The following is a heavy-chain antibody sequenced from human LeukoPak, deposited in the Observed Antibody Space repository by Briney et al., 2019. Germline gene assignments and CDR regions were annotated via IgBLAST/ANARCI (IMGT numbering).Heavy chain of an antibody. J-gene: IGHJ3*02. CDR1: GFTFSSYC. CDR3: ARGSGWYEMGAFDI. V-gene: IGHV3-30*03. Sequence: GGSLRLSCAASGFTFSSYCMHWVRQAPGKGREGVAGITYDGSNKYYADSVKGRFTISRGNSKNTLYLQMNSLRAEDTAVYYCARGSGWYEMGAFDIWGQGTMVTVSS. CDR2: ITYDGSNK. D-gene: IGHD6-19*01.